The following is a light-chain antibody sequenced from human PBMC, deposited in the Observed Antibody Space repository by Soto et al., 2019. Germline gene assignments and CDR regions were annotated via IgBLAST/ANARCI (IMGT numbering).Light chain of an antibody. Sequence: EIVMTQSPLSLPATPGEPASISCRSSQSLLHGNGYTYLDWYLQKPGQPPQLLIYLVSNRASGVPDRFSGSGSGTDFTLKISRVEAEDVGIYYCMQGLRPPYTFGQGTKLEIK. J-gene: IGKJ2*01. V-gene: IGKV2-28*01. CDR2: LVS. CDR3: MQGLRPPYT. CDR1: QSLLHGNGYTY.